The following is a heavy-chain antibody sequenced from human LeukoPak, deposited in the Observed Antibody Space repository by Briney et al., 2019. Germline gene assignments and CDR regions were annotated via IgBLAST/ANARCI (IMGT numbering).Heavy chain of an antibody. CDR1: GGSISSGSYY. Sequence: NPSQTLSLTCTVSGGSISSGSYYWSWIRQPAGKGLEWIGRIYTSGSTNYNPSLKSRVTISVDTSKNQFSLKLSSVTAADTAVYYCARGWYDYVWGSYRLNGFDYWGQGTLVTVSS. D-gene: IGHD3-16*02. CDR2: IYTSGST. J-gene: IGHJ4*02. CDR3: ARGWYDYVWGSYRLNGFDY. V-gene: IGHV4-61*02.